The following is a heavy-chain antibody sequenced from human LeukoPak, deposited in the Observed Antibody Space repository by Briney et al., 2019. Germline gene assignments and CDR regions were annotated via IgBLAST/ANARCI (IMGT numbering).Heavy chain of an antibody. J-gene: IGHJ4*02. Sequence: GESLRLSCAASGFAVSGNYMNWVRQAPGKGLEWVSGYDAGGNTYYADSLKGRFTISRDTSKNTMYLQMNSLRTEDTAVYYCLKAYFVSRSYHNSFDYWGLGTLVTVCS. CDR3: LKAYFVSRSYHNSFDY. D-gene: IGHD3-10*01. V-gene: IGHV3-66*01. CDR1: GFAVSGNY. CDR2: YDAGGNT.